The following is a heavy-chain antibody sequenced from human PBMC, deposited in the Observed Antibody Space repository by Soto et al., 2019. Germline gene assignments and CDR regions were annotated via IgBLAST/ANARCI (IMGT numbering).Heavy chain of an antibody. D-gene: IGHD5-12*01. CDR2: IWYDGSNK. Sequence: PGGSLRLSCAASGFTCSSYGMHWVRQAPGKGLEGVAVIWYDGSNKYYADSVKGRFTISRDNSKNTLYLQMNSLRAEDTAVYYCARAGYRADAFDIWGQGTMVTGS. J-gene: IGHJ3*02. V-gene: IGHV3-33*01. CDR1: GFTCSSYG. CDR3: ARAGYRADAFDI.